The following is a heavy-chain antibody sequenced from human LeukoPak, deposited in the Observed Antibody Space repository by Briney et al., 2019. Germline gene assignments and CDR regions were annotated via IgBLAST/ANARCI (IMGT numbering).Heavy chain of an antibody. CDR1: GYTFTKYC. CDR2: IWPGDSDA. V-gene: IGHV5-51*01. CDR3: ARPTIKSPYDTFDF. D-gene: IGHD5-24*01. J-gene: IGHJ3*01. Sequence: GESLKISCKASGYTFTKYCIAWVRLRPGKGLEWMGIIWPGDSDARYTPSFQGQVTISADNSMDTAYLQWSTLKASDTAMYYCARPTIKSPYDTFDFWGQGTMVTVSS.